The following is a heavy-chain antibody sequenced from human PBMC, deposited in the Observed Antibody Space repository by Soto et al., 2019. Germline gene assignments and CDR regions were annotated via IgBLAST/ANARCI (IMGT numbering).Heavy chain of an antibody. CDR3: AKDSPMATHQFDY. CDR2: ISYDGSNK. V-gene: IGHV3-30*18. J-gene: IGHJ4*02. D-gene: IGHD2-8*01. CDR1: GFTFSSYG. Sequence: QVQLVESGGGVVQPGRSLRLSCAASGFTFSSYGMHWVRQAPGKGLEWVAVISYDGSNKYYADSVKGRFTISRDNSKNTLYLQMNSLRAEDTAVYYCAKDSPMATHQFDYWGQGTLVTVSS.